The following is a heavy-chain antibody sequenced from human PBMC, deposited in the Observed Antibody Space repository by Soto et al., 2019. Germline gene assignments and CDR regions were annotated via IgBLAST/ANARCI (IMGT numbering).Heavy chain of an antibody. D-gene: IGHD3-3*01. CDR3: ATRITVFGLLIHPFDP. Sequence: SHTGAVCLWSVNVYYFNWVRHPPGKGLKWIGEINHTGGTHYNPSLKSRVTMSVDTSKNQFSLRLSSVTAADTAIYYCATRITVFGLLIHPFDPWGQGTQVSVSS. CDR2: INHTGGT. V-gene: IGHV4-34*01. J-gene: IGHJ5*02. CDR1: LWSVNVYY.